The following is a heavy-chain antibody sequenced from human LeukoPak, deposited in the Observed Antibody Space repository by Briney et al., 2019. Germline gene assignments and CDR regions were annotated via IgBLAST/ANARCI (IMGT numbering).Heavy chain of an antibody. CDR3: ARDYGSGSYLENWFDP. D-gene: IGHD3-10*01. CDR2: ISSSSSYT. J-gene: IGHJ5*02. Sequence: GGSLRLSCAASGFTFSDYYMSWIRQAPGKGLERVSYISSSSSYTNYADSVKGRFTISRDNAKNSLYLQMNSLRAEDTAVYYCARDYGSGSYLENWFDPWGQGTLVTVSS. CDR1: GFTFSDYY. V-gene: IGHV3-11*06.